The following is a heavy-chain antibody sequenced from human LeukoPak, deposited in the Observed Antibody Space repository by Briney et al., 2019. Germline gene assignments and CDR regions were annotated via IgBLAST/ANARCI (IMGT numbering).Heavy chain of an antibody. D-gene: IGHD3-10*01. V-gene: IGHV4-30-2*01. J-gene: IGHJ5*02. CDR2: IYHSGST. Sequence: MTSETLSLTCAVSGGSISSGGYSWSWIRQPPGKGLEWIGYIYHSGSTYYNPSLKSRVTISVDRSKNQFSLKLSSVTAADTAVYYCAREVNHYGLRRNSFDPWGQGTKVTVSS. CDR1: GGSISSGGYS. CDR3: AREVNHYGLRRNSFDP.